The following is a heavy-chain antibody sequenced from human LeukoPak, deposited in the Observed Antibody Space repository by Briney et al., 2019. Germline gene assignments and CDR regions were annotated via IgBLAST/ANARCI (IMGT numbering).Heavy chain of an antibody. CDR3: ARGYSGSY. Sequence: GGCPRLASAASGRTCNNFWMSWVRGAPGNGQEWVANIKQDGSEKYYVDSVKGRFTISRDNAKNSLYLQMNSLRAEDTAVYYCARGYSGSYWGQGTLVTVSS. J-gene: IGHJ4*02. CDR2: IKQDGSEK. D-gene: IGHD1-26*01. CDR1: GRTCNNFW. V-gene: IGHV3-7*01.